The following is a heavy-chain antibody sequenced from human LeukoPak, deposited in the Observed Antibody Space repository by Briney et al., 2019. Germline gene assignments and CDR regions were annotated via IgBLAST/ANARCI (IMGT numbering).Heavy chain of an antibody. V-gene: IGHV3-23*01. CDR3: ARDLAWGAFDY. CDR1: GFSFSNHG. D-gene: IGHD3-16*01. Sequence: GGSPRLSCAASGFSFSNHGMNWVRQAPGEGLEWLSGISPRGGGTYYADSVKGRSTISRDDSKRTLSLQMNSLRVEDTAVYYCARDLAWGAFDYWGQGTLVSVS. CDR2: ISPRGGGT. J-gene: IGHJ4*02.